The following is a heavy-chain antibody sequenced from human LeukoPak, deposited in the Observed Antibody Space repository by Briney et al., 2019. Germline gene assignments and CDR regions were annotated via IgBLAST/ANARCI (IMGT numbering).Heavy chain of an antibody. CDR2: IYYSGIT. V-gene: IGHV4-59*08. CDR1: GGSISSYY. CDR3: ASLSYSSGWLWHNDAFDI. Sequence: SETLSLTCTVPGGSISSYYWSWIRQPPGKGLEWIGYIYYSGITNYNPSLKSRVTISVDTSKNQFSLKLSSVTAADTAVYYCASLSYSSGWLWHNDAFDIWGQGTMVTVSS. D-gene: IGHD6-19*01. J-gene: IGHJ3*02.